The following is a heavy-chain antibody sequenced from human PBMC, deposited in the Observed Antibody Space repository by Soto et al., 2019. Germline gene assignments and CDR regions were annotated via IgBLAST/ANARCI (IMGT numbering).Heavy chain of an antibody. D-gene: IGHD1-26*01. J-gene: IGHJ4*02. CDR2: ISHGGFRK. V-gene: IGHV3-30*18. Sequence: PGGSVRLSCAAAGFSFSDYGMHWVRQGPGKGLEWVAAISHGGFRKHYADSVKGRFTNSRDNSKKTVHLHLSSLRRDDTTKYYRVKDWVGGSNRYQHDYWGQGTVVTVSS. CDR1: GFSFSDYG. CDR3: VKDWVGGSNRYQHDY.